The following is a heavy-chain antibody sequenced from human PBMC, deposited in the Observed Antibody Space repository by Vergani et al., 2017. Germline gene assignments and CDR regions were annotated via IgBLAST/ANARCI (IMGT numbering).Heavy chain of an antibody. V-gene: IGHV3-21*01. CDR2: ISSSSSYI. D-gene: IGHD6-6*01. Sequence: VQLVESGGGVVQPGRSLRLSCAASGFTFSSYSMNWVRQAPGKGLEWVSSISSSSSYIYYADSVKGRFTISRDNAKNSLYLQMNSLRAEDTAVYYCASSYSSSDHAFDIWGQGTMVTVSS. CDR1: GFTFSSYS. CDR3: ASSYSSSDHAFDI. J-gene: IGHJ3*02.